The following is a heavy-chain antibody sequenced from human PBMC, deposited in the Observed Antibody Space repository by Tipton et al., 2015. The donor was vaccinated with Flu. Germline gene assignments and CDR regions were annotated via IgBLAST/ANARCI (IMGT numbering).Heavy chain of an antibody. Sequence: SLRLSCAASGFTFSSYAMHWVRQAPGKGLEWVAIISNDGSYEDYVDSVKGRFTMSRDNSKNTLYLQMNSLRAEDTAVYYCAKYYSNSLGGMDVWGQGTTVTVSS. V-gene: IGHV3-30*18. D-gene: IGHD4-11*01. CDR2: ISNDGSYE. CDR3: AKYYSNSLGGMDV. CDR1: GFTFSSYA. J-gene: IGHJ6*02.